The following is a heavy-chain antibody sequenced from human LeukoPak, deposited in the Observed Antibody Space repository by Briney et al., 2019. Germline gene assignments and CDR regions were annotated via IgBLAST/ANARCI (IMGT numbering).Heavy chain of an antibody. Sequence: ASVKVSCKASGGTFSSYAISWVRQAPGQGLEWMGGIIPIFGTASYAQKFQGRVTMTRDTSTSTVYMELSRLRSEDTAVYYCARSALANYYDSSGYYYGGYYFDYWGQGTLVTVSS. CDR3: ARSALANYYDSSGYYYGGYYFDY. J-gene: IGHJ4*02. D-gene: IGHD3-22*01. CDR1: GGTFSSYA. V-gene: IGHV1-69*05. CDR2: IIPIFGTA.